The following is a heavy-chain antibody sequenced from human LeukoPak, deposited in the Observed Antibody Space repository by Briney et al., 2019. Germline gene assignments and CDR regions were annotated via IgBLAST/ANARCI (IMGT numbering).Heavy chain of an antibody. Sequence: SETLSLTCTVSVGSISSSSYYWGWIRQPPGKGLEGIGSIYYSGSTYYNPSLKSRVTISVDTSKNQFSLKLSSVTAADTAVYSCARANYYDNSGYSRGAFDICGQGTVVTVSS. CDR2: IYYSGST. CDR3: ARANYYDNSGYSRGAFDI. J-gene: IGHJ3*02. CDR1: VGSISSSSYY. D-gene: IGHD3-22*01. V-gene: IGHV4-39*01.